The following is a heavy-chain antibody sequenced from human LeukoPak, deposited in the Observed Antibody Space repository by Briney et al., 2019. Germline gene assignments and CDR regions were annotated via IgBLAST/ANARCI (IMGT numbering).Heavy chain of an antibody. CDR1: GYTFTGYY. CDR3: ARDDCSSTSCARTFDI. J-gene: IGHJ6*02. D-gene: IGHD2-2*01. CDR2: ISYDGSNK. V-gene: IGHV3-30-3*01. Sequence: SCKASGYTFTGYYMHWVRQAPGKGLEWVAVISYDGSNKYYADSVKGRFTISRDNSKNTLYLQMNSLRAEDTAVYYCARDDCSSTSCARTFDIWGQGTTVTVSS.